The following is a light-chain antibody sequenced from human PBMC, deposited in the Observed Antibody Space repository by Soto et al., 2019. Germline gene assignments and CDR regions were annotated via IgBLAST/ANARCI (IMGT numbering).Light chain of an antibody. V-gene: IGLV2-14*01. CDR3: GSDTSSTTWV. J-gene: IGLJ3*02. Sequence: QSALTQPATVSGSPGQSITISCTGTSSDVGGYNYVSWYQQHPAKAPKLMIYDVSNRPSGVSNSLSGSKSVNTPSQTISGLQAEDDVVSYCGSDTSSTTWVFGGGTQLTVL. CDR1: SSDVGGYNY. CDR2: DVS.